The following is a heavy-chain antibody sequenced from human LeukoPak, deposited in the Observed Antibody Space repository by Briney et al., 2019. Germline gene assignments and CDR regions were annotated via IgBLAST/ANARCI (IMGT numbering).Heavy chain of an antibody. D-gene: IGHD6-19*01. V-gene: IGHV3-33*01. CDR3: TRQSAVAGYFDY. CDR1: GFTFSTYG. J-gene: IGHJ4*02. CDR2: IYYDGSNK. Sequence: PGRSLRLSCAASGFTFSTYGMHWVRQAPGKGLEWVALIYYDGSNKYYADSVKGRFTVSRDNSKNTLYLQMNILRAEDTGVYYCTRQSAVAGYFDYWGQGTLVTVSS.